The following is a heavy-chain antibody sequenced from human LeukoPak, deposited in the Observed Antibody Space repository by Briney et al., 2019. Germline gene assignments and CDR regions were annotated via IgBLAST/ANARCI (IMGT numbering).Heavy chain of an antibody. D-gene: IGHD1-26*01. J-gene: IGHJ4*02. CDR2: ISPSSGSR. CDR1: GYTFSSHK. Sequence: ASVKVSCKASGYTFSSHKMHWVRQAPGQGLEWMGIISPSSGSRIYAQRFQGRVTLTSDTSTSTFYMELSSLRPEDTAVYQCARDTEWALDYWGQGTLVTVSS. CDR3: ARDTEWALDY. V-gene: IGHV1-46*01.